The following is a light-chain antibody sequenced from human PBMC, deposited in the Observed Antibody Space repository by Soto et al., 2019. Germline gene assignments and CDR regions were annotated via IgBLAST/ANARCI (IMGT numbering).Light chain of an antibody. CDR1: SCDVGGYNY. CDR3: GSYASRNPVV. V-gene: IGLV2-14*01. J-gene: IGLJ2*01. CDR2: DDS. Sequence: QSVLTQPASVSGSPGQWVTISCSGTSCDVGGYNYVSWYQQHQDKAPKLMNYDDSNRPSGVSHCFCGSKSGNAASPIISGLRAEDEDDYFCGSYASRNPVVFGGGTKLTVL.